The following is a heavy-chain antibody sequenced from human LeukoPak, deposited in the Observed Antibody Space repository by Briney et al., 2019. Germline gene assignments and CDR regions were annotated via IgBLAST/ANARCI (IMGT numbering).Heavy chain of an antibody. CDR1: GGTFSSYA. CDR3: ARDGGYDFWSGYYLDY. J-gene: IGHJ4*02. D-gene: IGHD3-3*01. CDR2: IIPILGIA. Sequence: ASVKVSCKASGGTFSSYAISWVRQAPGQGLEWMGRIIPILGIANYAQKFQGRVTITADKSTSTAYMELSSLRSEDTAVYYCARDGGYDFWSGYYLDYWGQGTLVTVSS. V-gene: IGHV1-69*04.